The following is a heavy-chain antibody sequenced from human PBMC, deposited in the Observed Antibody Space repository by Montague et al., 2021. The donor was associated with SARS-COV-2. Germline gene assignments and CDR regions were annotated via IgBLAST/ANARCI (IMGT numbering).Heavy chain of an antibody. Sequence: SETLSLTCTVSGGSISSTTYRWGWIRQPPGKGLEWIGFISYSGTTFYNPSLKSRISMSVDTPKNQFSLNLTSVTAADTAVYYCARHYGSSLGSWGQGILVAVSS. CDR2: ISYSGTT. D-gene: IGHD4-17*01. V-gene: IGHV4-39*01. CDR3: ARHYGSSLGS. J-gene: IGHJ5*02. CDR1: GGSISSTTYR.